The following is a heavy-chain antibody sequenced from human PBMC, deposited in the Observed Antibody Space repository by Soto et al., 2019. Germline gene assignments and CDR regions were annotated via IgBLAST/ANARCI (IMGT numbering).Heavy chain of an antibody. D-gene: IGHD6-13*01. V-gene: IGHV3-72*01. Sequence: GGSLRLSCAASGFTFSDHYMDWVRQAPGKGLEWVGRIRNKVNSYTTEYAASVKGRFTISRDDSKNSVYLQMNTLKTDDTAVYYCARVRSSSWGLDAFDIWGQGTMVTVSS. J-gene: IGHJ3*02. CDR3: ARVRSSSWGLDAFDI. CDR2: IRNKVNSYTT. CDR1: GFTFSDHY.